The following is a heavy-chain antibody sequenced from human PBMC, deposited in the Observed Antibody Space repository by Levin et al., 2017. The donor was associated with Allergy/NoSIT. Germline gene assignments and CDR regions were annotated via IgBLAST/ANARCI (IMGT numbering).Heavy chain of an antibody. CDR2: IFSNEKK. V-gene: IGHV2-26*01. J-gene: IGHJ3*02. CDR1: GFSLSNTRMG. Sequence: SGPTLVKPTETLTLTCTVSGFSLSNTRMGVSWIRQPPGKALEWLAHIFSNEKKSFSTSLKSRLTISKDTSKSQVVLTMTNMDPVDSATYYCGRIPNYYDSSAYNYFLPWAVDIWGQGTTVTVSS. D-gene: IGHD3-22*01. CDR3: GRIPNYYDSSAYNYFLPWAVDI.